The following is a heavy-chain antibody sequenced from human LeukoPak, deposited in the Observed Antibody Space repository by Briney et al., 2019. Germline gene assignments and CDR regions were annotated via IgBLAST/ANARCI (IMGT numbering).Heavy chain of an antibody. J-gene: IGHJ4*02. D-gene: IGHD3-16*01. Sequence: SETLSLTCTVSGGSVSSDSYYWSWIRQPPGKKLEWIGYIYNSGNTNYNPSLKSRVTMSVDTSKNQFSLKLSSVTAADTAAYYCARDRYALTFDYWGQGTLVTVSS. CDR3: ARDRYALTFDY. CDR1: GGSVSSDSYY. V-gene: IGHV4-61*01. CDR2: IYNSGNT.